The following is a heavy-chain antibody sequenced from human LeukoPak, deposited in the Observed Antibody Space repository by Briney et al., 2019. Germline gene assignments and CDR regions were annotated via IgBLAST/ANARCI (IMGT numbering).Heavy chain of an antibody. CDR2: ISAYNGNT. V-gene: IGHV1-18*01. CDR3: ATSYYDSSGYYYIAEYFQH. CDR1: GYTFTDYG. Sequence: GASVKVSCKTSGYTFTDYGISWVRQAPGQGPEWMGWISAYNGNTNYAQKLQGRVTMTTDTSTRTAYMELRGLRSDDTAVYYCATSYYDSSGYYYIAEYFQHWGQGTLVTVSS. J-gene: IGHJ1*01. D-gene: IGHD3-22*01.